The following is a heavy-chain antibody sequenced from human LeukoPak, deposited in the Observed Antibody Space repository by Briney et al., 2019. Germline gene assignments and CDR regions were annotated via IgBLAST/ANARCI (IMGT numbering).Heavy chain of an antibody. D-gene: IGHD4-23*01. J-gene: IGHJ4*02. CDR3: TTDQDYGGNRYFDY. Sequence: PGGSLRLSCAASGFTFSNAWMSWVRQAPGKGLEWVGRIKSKTDGGTTDYAAPVKGRFTISRDDSKNTLYLQMNSLKTEDTAVYYCTTDQDYGGNRYFDYWGQGTLVTVSS. V-gene: IGHV3-15*01. CDR1: GFTFSNAW. CDR2: IKSKTDGGTT.